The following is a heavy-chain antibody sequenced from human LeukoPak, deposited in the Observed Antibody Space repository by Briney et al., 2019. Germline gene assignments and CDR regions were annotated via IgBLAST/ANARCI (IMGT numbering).Heavy chain of an antibody. Sequence: SETLSLTCAVYGGSFRGYYWSWIRQPPGKGLEWIGEINHSGSSNYNPSLKSRVTISLDTSKNQFSLNLSSVTAADTAVYYCARDSGPGGLLDYWGQGTLVTVSS. CDR1: GGSFRGYY. CDR3: ARDSGPGGLLDY. J-gene: IGHJ4*02. D-gene: IGHD3-16*01. CDR2: INHSGSS. V-gene: IGHV4-34*01.